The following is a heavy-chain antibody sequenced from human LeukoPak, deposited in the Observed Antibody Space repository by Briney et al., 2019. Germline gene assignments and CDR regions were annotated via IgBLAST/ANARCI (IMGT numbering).Heavy chain of an antibody. CDR1: GGSISSSSYY. J-gene: IGHJ4*02. CDR3: ASQEYNYGLCYFDY. CDR2: IYYSGST. Sequence: SETLSLTCTVSGGSISSSSYYWAWIRQPPGKGLEWIGSIYYSGSTYYNPSLKSRVTISVDTSKNQFSLKLSSVTAADTAVYYCASQEYNYGLCYFDYWGQGTLVTVSS. V-gene: IGHV4-39*01. D-gene: IGHD5-18*01.